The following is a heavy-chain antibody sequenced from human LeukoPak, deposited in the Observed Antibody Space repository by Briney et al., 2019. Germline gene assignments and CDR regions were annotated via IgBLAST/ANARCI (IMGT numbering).Heavy chain of an antibody. V-gene: IGHV4-39*07. CDR2: IYYSGST. J-gene: IGHJ5*02. CDR3: AREGLNMVRGIIPKEAWGWFDP. CDR1: GGSISSSSYY. Sequence: SETLSLTCTVSGGSISSSSYYWGWIRQPPGKGLEWIGSIYYSGSTYYNPSLKSRVTISVDTSKNQFSLKLSSVTAADTAVYYCAREGLNMVRGIIPKEAWGWFDPWGQGALVTVSS. D-gene: IGHD3-10*01.